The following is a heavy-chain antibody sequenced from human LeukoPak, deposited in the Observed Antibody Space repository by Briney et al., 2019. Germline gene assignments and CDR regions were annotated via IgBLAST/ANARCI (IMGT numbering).Heavy chain of an antibody. Sequence: PSQTLSLLCTVSGGSISSYYWSWIRQPSGKRLEWIGYNYHSGSTSYNPSLKSRVTISVDTSKNQLSLKLSAVTAADTAVYYCARDLGVMVRAFDIWGQGTMVTVSS. CDR3: ARDLGVMVRAFDI. D-gene: IGHD5-18*01. J-gene: IGHJ3*02. CDR1: GGSISSYY. CDR2: NYHSGST. V-gene: IGHV4-59*01.